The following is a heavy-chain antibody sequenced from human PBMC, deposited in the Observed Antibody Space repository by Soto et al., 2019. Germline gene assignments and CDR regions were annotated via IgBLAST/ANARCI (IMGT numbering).Heavy chain of an antibody. CDR1: GFSLSGSGMA. CDR3: VQQVLTGYYVHFDY. J-gene: IGHJ4*02. CDR2: IYWDDDK. D-gene: IGHD3-9*01. Sequence: SGPTLVNPTQTLTLTCTVSGFSLSGSGMAVGWIRQPPGKALEWLALIYWDDDKRYSPSLKSRLTITKDTSKNQVVLTMTNMDPVDTATYYCVQQVLTGYYVHFDYWGQGTLVTVSS. V-gene: IGHV2-5*02.